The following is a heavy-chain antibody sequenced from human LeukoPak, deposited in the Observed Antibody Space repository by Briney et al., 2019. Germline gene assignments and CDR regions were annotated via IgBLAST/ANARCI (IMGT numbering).Heavy chain of an antibody. CDR3: AKGSTYSGSLVDY. CDR1: GFTFSSYW. CDR2: INSDGSST. V-gene: IGHV3-74*01. J-gene: IGHJ4*02. Sequence: PGGSLRLSCAASGFTFSSYWMHWVRQAPGKGLVWVSRINSDGSSTIYADSVKGRFTISRDNAKNTLYLQMNSLRPEDTAVYYCAKGSTYSGSLVDYWGQGTLVTVSS. D-gene: IGHD1-26*01.